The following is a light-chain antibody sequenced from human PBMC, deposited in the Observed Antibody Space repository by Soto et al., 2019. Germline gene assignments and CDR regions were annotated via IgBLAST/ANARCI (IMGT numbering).Light chain of an antibody. CDR3: QQYGSSRT. V-gene: IGKV3-20*01. J-gene: IGKJ1*01. CDR1: QSVSSSH. Sequence: EIVLTQSPGTLSLSPGERATLSCRASQSVSSSHLAWYQQKPGQAPRLLIYGASSRATGIPDRFSGSGSGTDFTLTISRLEPEDFAVYYCQQYGSSRTFGQGTKVEI. CDR2: GAS.